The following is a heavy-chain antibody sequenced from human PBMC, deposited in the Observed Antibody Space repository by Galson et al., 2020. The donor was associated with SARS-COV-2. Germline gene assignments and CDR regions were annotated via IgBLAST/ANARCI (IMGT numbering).Heavy chain of an antibody. CDR3: AKLPRYDSSGHDAFDI. J-gene: IGHJ3*02. V-gene: IGHV3-43*01. D-gene: IGHD3-22*01. CDR2: ISWDGGST. CDR1: GFTFDDYT. Sequence: GALRLSCAASGFTFDDYTMHWVRQAPGKGLEWVSLISWDGGSTYYADSVKGRFTISRDNSKNSLYLQMNSLRTEDTALYYCAKLPRYDSSGHDAFDIWGQGTMVTVSS.